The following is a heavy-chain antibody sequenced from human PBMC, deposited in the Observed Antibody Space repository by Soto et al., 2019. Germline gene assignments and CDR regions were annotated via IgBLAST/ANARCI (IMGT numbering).Heavy chain of an antibody. CDR1: GYTFTGHY. J-gene: IGHJ4*02. D-gene: IGHD3-16*01. CDR2: IGPESGAT. CDR3: TKGATSPFDS. Sequence: ASVKVSCKASGYTFTGHYIHWVRQAPEQGPEWMGEIGPESGATRYAQRFQGRVTMTRDMSINTAYLQLLNLKASDTAIYYCTKGATSPFDSWGQGTRVTVSS. V-gene: IGHV1-2*02.